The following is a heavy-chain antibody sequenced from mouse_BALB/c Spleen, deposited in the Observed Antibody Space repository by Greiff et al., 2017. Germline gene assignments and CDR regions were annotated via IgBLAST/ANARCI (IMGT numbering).Heavy chain of an antibody. CDR1: GYTFTSYW. Sequence: QVHVKQSGAELAKPGASVKMSCKASGYTFTSYWMHWVKQRPGQGLEWIGYINPSTGYTEYNQKFKDKATLTADKSSSTAYMQLSSLTSEDSAVYYCARHRSAWFAYWGQGTLVTVSA. D-gene: IGHD2-14*01. CDR3: ARHRSAWFAY. V-gene: IGHV1-7*01. J-gene: IGHJ3*01. CDR2: INPSTGYT.